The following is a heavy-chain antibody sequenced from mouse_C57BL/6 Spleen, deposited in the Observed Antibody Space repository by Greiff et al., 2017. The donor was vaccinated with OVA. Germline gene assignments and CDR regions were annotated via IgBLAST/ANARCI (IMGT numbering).Heavy chain of an antibody. CDR1: GFTFSDYG. J-gene: IGHJ4*01. CDR3: SAYWCGRLHAMDY. Sequence: EVKLLESGGGLVKPGGSLKLSCAASGFTFSDYGMHWVRQAPEKGLEWVAYISSGSSTIYYADTVKGRFTISRDNAKNTLFMQMTSLRSEDAAVYYYSAYWCGRLHAMDYWGQGTSVTVSS. V-gene: IGHV5-17*01. CDR2: ISSGSSTI. D-gene: IGHD1-1*01.